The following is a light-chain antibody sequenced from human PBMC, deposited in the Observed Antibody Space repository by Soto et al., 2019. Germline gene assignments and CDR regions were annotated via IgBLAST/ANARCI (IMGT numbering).Light chain of an antibody. J-gene: IGKJ1*01. CDR2: KAS. V-gene: IGKV1-5*03. CDR1: QSISSW. Sequence: DIQMTQSPSTLSASVGERVTITCRASQSISSWLAWYQQKPGKAPKLLIYKASSLESGVPSRFSGSGSGTEFSLTISSLQPDDVATCYCQQYNSYSTFGQGTKVEIK. CDR3: QQYNSYST.